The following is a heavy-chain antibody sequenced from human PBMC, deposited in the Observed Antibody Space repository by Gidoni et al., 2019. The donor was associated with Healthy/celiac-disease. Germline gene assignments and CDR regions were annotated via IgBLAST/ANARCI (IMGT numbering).Heavy chain of an antibody. D-gene: IGHD3-10*01. V-gene: IGHV3-30*16. Sequence: QVQLVESGGGVVQPGRSLRLSCAASGFPFRRYARHGVRQAPGKGLEWGAVISYEGSNKYYADSVKGRLTISRENSKNTLYLQMNSLRAEDTAVYYCARELLRFRLGGGDAFDIWGQGTMVTVSS. CDR2: ISYEGSNK. J-gene: IGHJ3*02. CDR3: ARELLRFRLGGGDAFDI. CDR1: GFPFRRYA.